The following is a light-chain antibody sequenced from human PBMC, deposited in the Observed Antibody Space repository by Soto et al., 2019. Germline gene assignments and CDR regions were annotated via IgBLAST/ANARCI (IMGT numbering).Light chain of an antibody. CDR2: AAS. Sequence: DIQMTQSPSSLSASVGDRVTILCRASQSISNYLNWYQQKPGKAPKLLIYAASSMQSGVPSSFSGSGSEKDFTLTISSLQPDDSATYYCQQSFSPLRTFGQGTKVEV. CDR1: QSISNY. CDR3: QQSFSPLRT. V-gene: IGKV1-39*01. J-gene: IGKJ1*01.